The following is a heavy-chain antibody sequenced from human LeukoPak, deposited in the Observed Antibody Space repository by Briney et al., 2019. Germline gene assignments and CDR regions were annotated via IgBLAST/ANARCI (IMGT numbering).Heavy chain of an antibody. J-gene: IGHJ6*02. CDR1: GGSFSGYY. CDR2: INHSGST. V-gene: IGHV4-34*01. CDR3: ARGESMDV. Sequence: PSETLSLTCAVYGGSFSGYYWSWIRQPPGKGLEWIGEINHSGSTNYNPSLKSRVTISVDTSKNQFSLKLSSVTAADTAVYYCARGESMDVWGQGTTVTVSS.